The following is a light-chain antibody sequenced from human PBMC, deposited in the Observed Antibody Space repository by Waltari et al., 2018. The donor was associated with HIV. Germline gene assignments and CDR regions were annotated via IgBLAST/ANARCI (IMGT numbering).Light chain of an antibody. CDR2: EDT. V-gene: IGLV2-23*01. Sequence: QSALTQPASVSGSPGQSITISCTGSNSDVGSYNRVSWYQLHPGKAPKLMIYEDTTRPSGVSNRFSGSKSGNTASLTISGLQAEDEADYYCCSYAGSTTWVFGGGTKLTVL. CDR1: NSDVGSYNR. CDR3: CSYAGSTTWV. J-gene: IGLJ3*02.